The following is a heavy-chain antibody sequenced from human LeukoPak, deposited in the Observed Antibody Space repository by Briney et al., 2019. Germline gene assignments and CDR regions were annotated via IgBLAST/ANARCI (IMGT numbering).Heavy chain of an antibody. J-gene: IGHJ4*02. Sequence: SGGSLRLSCAASGFTFSSYSMNWVRQAPGKGLEWVSSISTSSSHIYYADSVKGRFTISRDNAKSSLSLQMNSLRAEDTAVYYCARVVVAGGLDYWGQGTLVTVSS. CDR3: ARVVVAGGLDY. V-gene: IGHV3-21*01. CDR1: GFTFSSYS. D-gene: IGHD2-2*01. CDR2: ISTSSSHI.